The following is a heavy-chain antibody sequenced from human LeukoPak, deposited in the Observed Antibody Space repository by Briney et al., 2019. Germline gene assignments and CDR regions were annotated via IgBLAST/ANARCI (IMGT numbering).Heavy chain of an antibody. J-gene: IGHJ4*02. V-gene: IGHV1-18*01. CDR1: GYTFTRYV. Sequence: ASLKVSCKASGYTFTRYVISWVRQAPGQGLEWMGWISAYNGDTNFAEKFQGRVSMTTDTSTTTAYMELKSLRSDDTAVYYCARLLGTEWQLFYFDNWGQGTLVTVSS. D-gene: IGHD1-1*01. CDR3: ARLLGTEWQLFYFDN. CDR2: ISAYNGDT.